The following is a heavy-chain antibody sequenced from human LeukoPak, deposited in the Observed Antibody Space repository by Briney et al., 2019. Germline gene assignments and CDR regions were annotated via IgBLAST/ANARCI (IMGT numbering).Heavy chain of an antibody. CDR3: ARVSLGNEPGSPQNYYYYGMDV. J-gene: IGHJ6*02. V-gene: IGHV1-69*13. CDR1: GGTFSSYA. CDR2: IIPIFGTA. Sequence: SVKVSCKASGGTFSSYAISWVRQAPGQGLEWMGGIIPIFGTANYAQKFQGRVTITADESTSTAYMELSSLRSEDSAVYYCARVSLGNEPGSPQNYYYYGMDVWGQGTTVTVSS.